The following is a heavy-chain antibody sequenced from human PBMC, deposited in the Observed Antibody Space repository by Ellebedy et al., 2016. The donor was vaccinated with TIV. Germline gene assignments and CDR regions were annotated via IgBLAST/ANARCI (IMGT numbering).Heavy chain of an antibody. CDR3: ARATAVAGTPLYYYYGMDV. CDR1: RGTFSSYA. D-gene: IGHD6-19*01. J-gene: IGHJ6*02. V-gene: IGHV1-69*04. Sequence: SVKVSXKASRGTFSSYAISWVRQAPGQGLEWMGRIIPILGIANYAQKFQGRVTITADKSTSTAYMELSSLRSEDTAVYYCARATAVAGTPLYYYYGMDVWGQGTTVTVSS. CDR2: IIPILGIA.